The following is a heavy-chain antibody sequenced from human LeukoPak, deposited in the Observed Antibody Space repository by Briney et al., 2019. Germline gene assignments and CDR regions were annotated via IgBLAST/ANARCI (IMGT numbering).Heavy chain of an antibody. CDR2: IYPGDSDT. J-gene: IGHJ5*02. CDR1: GYSFTSYW. D-gene: IGHD4-17*01. Sequence: GESLKISCKGSGYSFTSYWIGWVRQMPGKGLEWMGIIYPGDSDTRYSPSFQGQVTISADKSISTAYLQWSSLKASDTATYYCARGLGSGGGDYVWFDPWGQGTLVTVSS. V-gene: IGHV5-51*01. CDR3: ARGLGSGGGDYVWFDP.